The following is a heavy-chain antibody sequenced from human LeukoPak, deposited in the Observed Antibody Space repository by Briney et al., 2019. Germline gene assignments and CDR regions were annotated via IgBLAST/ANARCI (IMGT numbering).Heavy chain of an antibody. Sequence: TGGSLRLSCAASGFTFSTSWMVWVRQAPGKGLEWVANINQDVSHKNYVGSVKGRFTISRDNAKNSVFLQMDSLRAEDTAVYYCARGRGYSAFDYWGQGILVTVSS. CDR3: ARGRGYSAFDY. J-gene: IGHJ4*02. D-gene: IGHD5-18*01. V-gene: IGHV3-7*01. CDR1: GFTFSTSW. CDR2: INQDVSHK.